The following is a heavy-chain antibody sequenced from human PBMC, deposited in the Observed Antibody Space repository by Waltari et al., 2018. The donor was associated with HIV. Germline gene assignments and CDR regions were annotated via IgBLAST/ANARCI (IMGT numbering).Heavy chain of an antibody. J-gene: IGHJ4*02. CDR3: ATLPALNSSGWPYYFDY. V-gene: IGHV1-24*01. CDR1: GYTLTELS. CDR2: FDPEDGET. D-gene: IGHD6-19*01. Sequence: QVQLVQSGAEVKKPGASVKVSCKVSGYTLTELSMHWVRKAPRQGLEWMGGFDPEDGETIYAQKFQGRVTMTEDTSTDTAYMELSSLRSEDTAVYYCATLPALNSSGWPYYFDYWGQGTLVTVSS.